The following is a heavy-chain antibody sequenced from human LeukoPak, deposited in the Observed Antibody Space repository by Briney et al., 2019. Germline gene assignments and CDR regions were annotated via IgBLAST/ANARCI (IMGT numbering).Heavy chain of an antibody. CDR1: GGSISSSSYY. D-gene: IGHD2-2*01. V-gene: IGHV4-39*07. CDR3: ASSTSGRGDFDY. CDR2: LNHSGST. Sequence: SETLSLTCTVSGGSISSSSYYWGWIRQPPGKGLEWIGDLNHSGSTNYNPSLKSRVTISLDTSKNHFSLKLSSVTAADTAVYYCASSTSGRGDFDYWGQGTLVTVSS. J-gene: IGHJ4*02.